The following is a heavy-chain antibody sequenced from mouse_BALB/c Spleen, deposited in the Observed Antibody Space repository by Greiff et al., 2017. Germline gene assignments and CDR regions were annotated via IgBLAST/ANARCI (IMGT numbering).Heavy chain of an antibody. CDR3: ARDRGYYGMDY. CDR2: INSNGGST. V-gene: IGHV5-6-3*01. Sequence: EVMLVESGGGLVQPGGSLKLSCAASGFTFSSYGMSWVRQTPDKRLELVATINSNGGSTYYPDSVKVRFTISRDNAKNTLYLQMSSLKSEDTAMYYCARDRGYYGMDYWGQGTSVTVSS. D-gene: IGHD3-3*01. J-gene: IGHJ4*01. CDR1: GFTFSSYG.